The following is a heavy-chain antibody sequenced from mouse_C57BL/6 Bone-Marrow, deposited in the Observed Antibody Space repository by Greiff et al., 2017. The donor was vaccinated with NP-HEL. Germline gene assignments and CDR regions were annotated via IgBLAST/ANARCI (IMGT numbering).Heavy chain of an antibody. CDR1: GFTFSSYG. CDR3: ARPYDGYYVRYWYFDV. V-gene: IGHV5-6*01. D-gene: IGHD2-3*01. CDR2: ISSGGSYT. Sequence: EVNLVESGGDLVKPGGSLKLSCAASGFTFSSYGMSWVRQTPDKRLEWVATISSGGSYTYYPDSVTGRFTISRDNAKNTLYLQMSSLKSEDTAMYYCARPYDGYYVRYWYFDVWAQGPRSPSPQ. J-gene: IGHJ1*03.